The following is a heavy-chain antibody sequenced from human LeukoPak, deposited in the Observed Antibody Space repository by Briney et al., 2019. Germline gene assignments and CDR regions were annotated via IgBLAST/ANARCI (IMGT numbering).Heavy chain of an antibody. CDR2: ISSTSSNI. D-gene: IGHD6-19*01. Sequence: GGSLRLSCAASGFTFRSYSMNWVRQAPGKGLERVSYISSTSSNIYYADSVKGRFTISRDNAKNSLYLQMNSLRAEDMAVYYCAREGSSGWYFDYWGQGTLVTVSS. CDR3: AREGSSGWYFDY. J-gene: IGHJ4*02. CDR1: GFTFRSYS. V-gene: IGHV3-48*01.